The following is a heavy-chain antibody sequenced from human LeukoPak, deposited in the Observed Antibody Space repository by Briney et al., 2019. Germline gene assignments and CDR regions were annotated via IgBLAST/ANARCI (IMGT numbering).Heavy chain of an antibody. CDR1: GYTFTSYG. CDR3: ARVHNSGWFGYFEY. V-gene: IGHV1-18*01. D-gene: IGHD6-19*01. Sequence: GASVKVSCKASGYTFTSYGIGWVRQAPGQGLEWMGWIHTYSGNTNYAQKFQGRVSMTTDTSTSTAYMNLRSLRFDDTAVYYCARVHNSGWFGYFEYWGQGTLVTVSS. J-gene: IGHJ4*02. CDR2: IHTYSGNT.